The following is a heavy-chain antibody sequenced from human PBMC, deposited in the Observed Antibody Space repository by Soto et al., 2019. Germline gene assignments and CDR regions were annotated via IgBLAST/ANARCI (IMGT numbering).Heavy chain of an antibody. CDR1: AFAFSSFD. V-gene: IGHV3-30*03. J-gene: IGHJ6*02. Sequence: ESGGGVVQPGRSLRLSCAAAAFAFSSFDMHWVRQAPGKGLEWVASISYDGRNKYYADSVKGRFTISRDNSKNTLYVQMSSLRGDDTAVYYCARGLAGGLDVWGQGTTVTVSS. D-gene: IGHD2-21*01. CDR2: ISYDGRNK. CDR3: ARGLAGGLDV.